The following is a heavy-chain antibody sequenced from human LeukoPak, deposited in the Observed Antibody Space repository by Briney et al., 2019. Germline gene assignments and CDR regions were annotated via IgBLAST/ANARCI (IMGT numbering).Heavy chain of an antibody. CDR3: ARVSVARLAYFDY. J-gene: IGHJ4*02. Sequence: SGTLSLTCAVSGGSLSSSNWWSWVRQPPGKGLEWIGEIYHSGSTNYNPSLKSRVTISVDKSKNQFSLKLSSVTAADTAMYYCARVSVARLAYFDYWGQGTLVTVSS. D-gene: IGHD6-19*01. CDR1: GGSLSSSNW. CDR2: IYHSGST. V-gene: IGHV4-4*02.